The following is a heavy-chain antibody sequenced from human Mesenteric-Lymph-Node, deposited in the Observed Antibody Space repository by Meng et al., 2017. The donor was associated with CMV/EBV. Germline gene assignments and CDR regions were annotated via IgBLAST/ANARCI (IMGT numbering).Heavy chain of an antibody. D-gene: IGHD3-22*01. J-gene: IGHJ1*01. CDR2: INPNSGGT. CDR3: ARAPTLHPSSGYFLN. Sequence: SGYTFTGYYMHWVRQAPGQGLEWMGWINPNSGGTNYAQKFQGWVTMTRDTSISTAYMELSRLTSGDTAVYYCARAPTLHPSSGYFLNWGQGTLVTVSS. CDR1: GYTFTGYY. V-gene: IGHV1-2*04.